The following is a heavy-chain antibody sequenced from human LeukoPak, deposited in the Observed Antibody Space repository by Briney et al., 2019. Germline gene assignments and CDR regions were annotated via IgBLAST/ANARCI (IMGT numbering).Heavy chain of an antibody. D-gene: IGHD3-10*01. CDR2: INPSGGST. V-gene: IGHV1-46*01. Sequence: GASVKVSCKASGYTFTSYYMHWVRQAPGQGLEWMGIINPSGGSTSYAQKFQGRATMTRDTSTSTVYMELSSLRSEDTAVYYCARGGSGSYRHDAFDIWGQGTMVTVSS. CDR1: GYTFTSYY. CDR3: ARGGSGSYRHDAFDI. J-gene: IGHJ3*02.